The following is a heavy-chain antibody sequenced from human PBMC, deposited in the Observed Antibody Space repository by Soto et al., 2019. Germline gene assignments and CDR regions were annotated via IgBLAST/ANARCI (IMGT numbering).Heavy chain of an antibody. V-gene: IGHV4-59*01. CDR1: GGSISSYY. D-gene: IGHD1-26*01. CDR2: IYYSGST. Sequence: SETLSLTCTVSGGSISSYYWSWIRQPPGKGLEWIGYIYYSGSTNYNPSLKSRVTISVDTSKNQFSLKLSSVTAADTAVYYCARGRGSYLVYFDYWGQGTLVTVSS. CDR3: ARGRGSYLVYFDY. J-gene: IGHJ4*02.